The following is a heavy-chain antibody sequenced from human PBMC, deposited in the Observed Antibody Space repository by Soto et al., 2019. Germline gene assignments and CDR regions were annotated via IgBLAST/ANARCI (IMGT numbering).Heavy chain of an antibody. Sequence: GGSLRLSCAASGFTVSSNYMSWVRQAPGKGLEWVSVIYSGGSTYYADSVKGRFTISRHNSKNTLYLQMNSLRAEDTAVYYCAGRGGYASPNYYYYYMDVWGKGTTVTVSS. CDR1: GFTVSSNY. CDR2: IYSGGST. D-gene: IGHD1-26*01. V-gene: IGHV3-53*04. J-gene: IGHJ6*03. CDR3: AGRGGYASPNYYYYYMDV.